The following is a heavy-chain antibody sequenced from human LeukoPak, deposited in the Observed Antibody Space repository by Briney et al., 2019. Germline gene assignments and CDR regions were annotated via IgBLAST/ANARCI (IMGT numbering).Heavy chain of an antibody. CDR2: IYYSGST. V-gene: IGHV4-59*08. Sequence: TTSETLSLTCTVSGGSISSYYWSWIRQPPGKGLEWIGYIYYSGSTNYNPSLKSRVTISVDTSRNQFSLKLSSVTAADTAVYYCARRRGRGYDLPSKYYFDYWGQGTLVTVSS. CDR3: ARRRGRGYDLPSKYYFDY. CDR1: GGSISSYY. D-gene: IGHD5-12*01. J-gene: IGHJ4*02.